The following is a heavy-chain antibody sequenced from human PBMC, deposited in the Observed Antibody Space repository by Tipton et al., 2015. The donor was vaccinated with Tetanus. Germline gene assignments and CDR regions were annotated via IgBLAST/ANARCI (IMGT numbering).Heavy chain of an antibody. CDR2: LNPKSGSA. D-gene: IGHD1-14*01. V-gene: IGHV1-8*03. CDR1: GYTFTSYG. J-gene: IGHJ6*02. Sequence: QLVQSGPEVKKPGASVKVSCKASGYTFTSYGLNWVRKAAGRGFEWMGWLNPKSGSAAYAPRFQGRVTITADKSTSTVYLGLSNLRPEDTAVYYCVRHPATGRGYFHAMDVWGRGTTVTVSS. CDR3: VRHPATGRGYFHAMDV.